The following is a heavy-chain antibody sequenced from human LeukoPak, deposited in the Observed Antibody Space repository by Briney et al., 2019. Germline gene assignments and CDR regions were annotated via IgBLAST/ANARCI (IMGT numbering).Heavy chain of an antibody. CDR1: GGSFSGYY. J-gene: IGHJ4*02. V-gene: IGHV4-34*01. D-gene: IGHD4-23*01. Sequence: SETLSLTCAVYGGSFSGYYWSWIRQPPGKGLEWIGEINHSGSTNYNPSLKSRVTISVDTSKNQFSLKLSSVTAADTAVYYCARDGDYGGNDYWGQGTLVTVSS. CDR2: INHSGST. CDR3: ARDGDYGGNDY.